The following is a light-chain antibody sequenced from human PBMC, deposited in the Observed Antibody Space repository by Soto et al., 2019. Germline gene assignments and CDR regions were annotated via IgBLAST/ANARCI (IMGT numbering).Light chain of an antibody. J-gene: IGLJ2*01. CDR2: EGT. CDR1: NSDIGSYNL. CDR3: CSYVGGRTV. Sequence: QSALTQPAFVSGSPGQTITISCTGTNSDIGSYNLVSWYQHLPGKAPKLMIYEGTQRPSGVSDRFSGSESVNTASLRISGLQSEDEADYYCCSYVGGRTVFGGGTKLTVL. V-gene: IGLV2-23*01.